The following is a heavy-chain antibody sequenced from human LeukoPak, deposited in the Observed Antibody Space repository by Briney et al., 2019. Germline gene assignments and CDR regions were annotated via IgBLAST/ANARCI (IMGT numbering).Heavy chain of an antibody. V-gene: IGHV1-2*02. CDR2: INPTSLGT. CDR1: GYTFTGYY. J-gene: IGHJ5*02. Sequence: ASVKVSCKASGYTFTGYYIHWVRQAPGQGLEWMGWINPTSLGTKYEQKFQGRVTMTRDTSISTDYMKLSDLRSDDTAVYYCARFRGSGWYSFDLWGQGTLVTVSS. CDR3: ARFRGSGWYSFDL. D-gene: IGHD6-19*01.